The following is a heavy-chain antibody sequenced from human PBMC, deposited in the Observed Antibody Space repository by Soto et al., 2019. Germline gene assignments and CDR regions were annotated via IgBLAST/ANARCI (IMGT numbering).Heavy chain of an antibody. CDR2: IYYSGST. CDR3: ARLAYYDFWSGYSVDV. CDR1: GGSISSYY. V-gene: IGHV4-59*08. D-gene: IGHD3-3*01. J-gene: IGHJ6*04. Sequence: PSETLSLTCTVSGGSISSYYWSWIRQPPGKGLEWIGYIYYSGSTNYNPSLKSRVTISVDTSKNQFSLKLSSVTAADTAVYYCARLAYYDFWSGYSVDVWGKGTTVTVSS.